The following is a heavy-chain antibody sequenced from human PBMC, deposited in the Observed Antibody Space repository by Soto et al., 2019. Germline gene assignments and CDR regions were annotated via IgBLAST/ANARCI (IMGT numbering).Heavy chain of an antibody. V-gene: IGHV1-69*02. CDR1: GGTFSSYT. D-gene: IGHD6-13*01. CDR3: ARASSRVFPTNWFDP. Sequence: QVQLVQSGAEVKKPGSSVKVSCKASGGTFSSYTISWVRQAPGQGLEWMGRIIPILGIANYAQKFQGRVTIXXDXPXXAAYMELSSLRAEDTAVYYCARASSRVFPTNWFDPWGQGTLVTVSS. J-gene: IGHJ5*02. CDR2: IIPILGIA.